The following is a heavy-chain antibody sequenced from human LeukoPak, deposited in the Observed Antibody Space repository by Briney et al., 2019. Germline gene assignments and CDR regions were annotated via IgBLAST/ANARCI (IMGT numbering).Heavy chain of an antibody. D-gene: IGHD4/OR15-4a*01. Sequence: GGSLRLSCAASGFTFSSYGMHWVRQAPGKGLEWVAVIWYDGSNKYYADSVKGRFTISRDNSKNTLYLQMNSLRAEDTVVYYCARENVANPLAGCDPWGQGTLVTVSS. V-gene: IGHV3-33*01. J-gene: IGHJ5*02. CDR3: ARENVANPLAGCDP. CDR2: IWYDGSNK. CDR1: GFTFSSYG.